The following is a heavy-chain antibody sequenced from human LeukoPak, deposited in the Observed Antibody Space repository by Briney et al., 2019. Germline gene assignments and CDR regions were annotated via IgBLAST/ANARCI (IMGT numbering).Heavy chain of an antibody. V-gene: IGHV3-9*01. CDR3: ARDRTDYYDSSGYYDY. CDR2: ISWNSGSI. CDR1: GFTFDDYA. D-gene: IGHD3-22*01. J-gene: IGHJ4*02. Sequence: LPGGSLRLSCAASGFTFDDYAMHWVRQAPGKGLEWVSGISWNSGSIGCADSVKGRFTISRDNAKNSLYLQMNSLRAEDTAVYYCARDRTDYYDSSGYYDYWGQGTLVTVSS.